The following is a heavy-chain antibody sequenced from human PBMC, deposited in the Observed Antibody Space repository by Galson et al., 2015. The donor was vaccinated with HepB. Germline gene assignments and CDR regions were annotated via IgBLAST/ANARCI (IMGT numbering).Heavy chain of an antibody. CDR3: ARPRSSAPDDAFDI. D-gene: IGHD3-22*01. CDR2: IYPGDSDT. Sequence: QSGAEVKKPGEALKISCKGSGYSFTSYWIGWVRQSPGKGLEWMGIIYPGDSDTRYSTSFQGQVTISADTSISTAYLQWSSLKASDTAMYSCARPRSSAPDDAFDIWGQGTMVTVSS. J-gene: IGHJ3*02. CDR1: GYSFTSYW. V-gene: IGHV5-51*03.